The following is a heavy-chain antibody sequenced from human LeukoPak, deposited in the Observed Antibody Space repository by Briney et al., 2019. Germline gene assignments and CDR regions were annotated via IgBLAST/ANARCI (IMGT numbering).Heavy chain of an antibody. V-gene: IGHV4-30-4*01. CDR2: IYYSGST. CDR3: ARVMRYYYGSGSYFPEHRLDYYYYGMDV. J-gene: IGHJ6*02. Sequence: SQTLSLTCTVSGGSISSGDYYWSWIRQPPGKGLEWIGYIYYSGSTYYNPSLKSRVTISVDTSKNQFSLKLSSVTAADTAVYYCARVMRYYYGSGSYFPEHRLDYYYYGMDVWGQGTTVTVSS. CDR1: GGSISSGDYY. D-gene: IGHD3-10*01.